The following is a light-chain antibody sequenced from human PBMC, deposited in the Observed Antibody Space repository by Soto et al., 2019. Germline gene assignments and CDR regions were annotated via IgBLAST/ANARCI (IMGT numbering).Light chain of an antibody. J-gene: IGKJ4*01. CDR2: DAS. V-gene: IGKV1-5*01. CDR1: QSISSW. CDR3: QQYNSYSLP. Sequence: DIQMTQSPSTLSASVGDRVTITCRASQSISSWLAWYQQKPGKATKLLIYDASILESGVPSRFSGSGSGTEFTLTISSLQPDDFATYSCQQYNSYSLPFGGGTKVEIK.